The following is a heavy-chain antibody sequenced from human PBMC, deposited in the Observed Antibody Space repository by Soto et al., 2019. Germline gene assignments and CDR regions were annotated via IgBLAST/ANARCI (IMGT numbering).Heavy chain of an antibody. CDR1: GYTFTSYG. V-gene: IGHV1-18*01. Sequence: ASVKVSCKASGYTFTSYGISWVRQAPGQGLEWMGWISAYNGNTNYAQKLQGRVTMTTDTSTSTAYMELRSLRSDDTAVYYCGRVQRYCSGGSCYSTYYFDYGGQGTLVTVSS. D-gene: IGHD2-15*01. J-gene: IGHJ4*02. CDR2: ISAYNGNT. CDR3: GRVQRYCSGGSCYSTYYFDY.